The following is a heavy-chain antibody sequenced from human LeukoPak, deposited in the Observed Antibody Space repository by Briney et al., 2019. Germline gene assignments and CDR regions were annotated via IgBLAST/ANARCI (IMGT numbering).Heavy chain of an antibody. CDR1: GGSISSGSYY. Sequence: SETLSLTCTVSGGSISSGSYYWSWIRQPAGKGVEWIGRVYTSGSTNYNPSLKSRVTISVDRSKNQFSLKLSSVTAADTAVYYCARAGAAMYYFDYWGQGTLVTVSS. J-gene: IGHJ4*02. CDR2: VYTSGST. V-gene: IGHV4-61*02. CDR3: ARAGAAMYYFDY. D-gene: IGHD2-2*01.